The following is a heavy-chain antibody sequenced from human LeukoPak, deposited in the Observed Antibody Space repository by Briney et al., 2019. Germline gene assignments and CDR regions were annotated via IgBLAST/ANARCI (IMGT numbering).Heavy chain of an antibody. CDR1: GGSISSGSYY. Sequence: PSETLSLTCTVSGGSISSGSYYWSWIRQPAGKGLEWIGRIYTSGSTNYNPSLKSRVTISVDTSKNQFSLKLSSVTAADTAVYYCAVRDKDAFDIWGQGTMVTVSS. CDR2: IYTSGST. D-gene: IGHD4-17*01. CDR3: AVRDKDAFDI. J-gene: IGHJ3*02. V-gene: IGHV4-61*02.